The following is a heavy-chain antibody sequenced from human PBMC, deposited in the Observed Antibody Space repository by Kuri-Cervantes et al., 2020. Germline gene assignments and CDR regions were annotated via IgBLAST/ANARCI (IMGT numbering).Heavy chain of an antibody. Sequence: ESLKISCTVSGGSISSSSYYWGWIRQPPGKGLEWIGSIYYSGSTNYNPSLKSRVTISVDKSKNQFSLKLSSVTAADTAVYYCARVNGTGPFDYWGQGTLVTVSS. CDR1: GGSISSSSYY. V-gene: IGHV4-39*07. CDR3: ARVNGTGPFDY. CDR2: IYYSGST. D-gene: IGHD2-8*01. J-gene: IGHJ4*02.